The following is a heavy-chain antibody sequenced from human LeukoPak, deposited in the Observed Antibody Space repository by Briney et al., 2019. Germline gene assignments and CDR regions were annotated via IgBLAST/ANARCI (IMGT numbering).Heavy chain of an antibody. V-gene: IGHV3-53*01. CDR3: ARGGNYGGNTGYFDY. J-gene: IGHJ4*02. CDR2: IYSGGST. Sequence: GGSLRLSCAASGFTVSSNYMSWVRQAPGKGLEWVSVIYSGGSTYYAESVKGRFTVSRDSSKNTLYLQMSSLRAEDTAIFYCARGGNYGGNTGYFDYWGQGALVTVSS. D-gene: IGHD4/OR15-4a*01. CDR1: GFTVSSNY.